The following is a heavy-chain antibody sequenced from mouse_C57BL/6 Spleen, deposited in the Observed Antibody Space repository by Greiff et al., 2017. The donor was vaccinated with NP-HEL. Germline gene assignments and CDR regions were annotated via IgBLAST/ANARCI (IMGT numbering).Heavy chain of an antibody. CDR1: GYTFTSYW. Sequence: QVQLKESGAELVRPGTSVKLSCKASGYTFTSYWMHWVKQRPGHGLEWIGVIDPSDSYTNYNQKFKGKATLTVDTSSSTAYMQLSSLTSEDSAVYYCARSEYYGSSFAYWGQGTLVTVSA. CDR3: ARSEYYGSSFAY. CDR2: IDPSDSYT. J-gene: IGHJ3*01. V-gene: IGHV1-59*01. D-gene: IGHD1-1*01.